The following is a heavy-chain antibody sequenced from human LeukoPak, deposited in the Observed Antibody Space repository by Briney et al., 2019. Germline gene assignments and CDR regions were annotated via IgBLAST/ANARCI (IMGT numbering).Heavy chain of an antibody. V-gene: IGHV1-46*01. CDR2: INPSGGST. Sequence: ASVKVSCKASGYTFTSYYMHWVRRAPGQGLEWMGIINPSGGSTSYAQKFQGRVTMTRDMSTSTVYMELSSLRSEDTAVYYCASTYSSSSQGGVYYFDYWGQGTLVTVSS. D-gene: IGHD6-6*01. J-gene: IGHJ4*02. CDR3: ASTYSSSSQGGVYYFDY. CDR1: GYTFTSYY.